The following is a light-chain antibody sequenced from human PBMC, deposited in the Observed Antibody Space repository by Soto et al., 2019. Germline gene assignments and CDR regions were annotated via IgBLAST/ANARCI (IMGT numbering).Light chain of an antibody. CDR2: GAS. CDR1: QNVSSN. V-gene: IGKV3-15*01. CDR3: QQYNNWPPYT. Sequence: EIVMTQSPATLSVSPGERATLSCRASQNVSSNLAWYQQKPDQPPRLLIYGASTRATGIPARFSGSGSGTEFTLTISSLQSEDFAVYYCQQYNNWPPYTFGQGTKLEIK. J-gene: IGKJ2*01.